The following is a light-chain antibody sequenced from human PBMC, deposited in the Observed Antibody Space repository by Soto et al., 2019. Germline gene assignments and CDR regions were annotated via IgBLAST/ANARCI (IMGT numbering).Light chain of an antibody. CDR2: DVS. J-gene: IGLJ2*01. CDR1: SSDVGGYNY. Sequence: QYALTQPASVSGSPGQSITISCTGTSSDVGGYNYVSWYQQHPGKAPKLMIYDVSNRPSGLSNRFSGSKSGNTASLTISGLQAEDEADYYCSSYTISSTLEFGGGTKLTVL. V-gene: IGLV2-14*01. CDR3: SSYTISSTLE.